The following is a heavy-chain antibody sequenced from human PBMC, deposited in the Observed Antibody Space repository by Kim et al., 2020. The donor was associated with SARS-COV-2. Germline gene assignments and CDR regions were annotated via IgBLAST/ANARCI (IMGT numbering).Heavy chain of an antibody. J-gene: IGHJ4*02. V-gene: IGHV3-33*01. Sequence: GGALRLSCAASGFTFSSYGMHWVRQAPGKGLEWVAVIWYDGSNKYYADSVKGRFTISRDNSKNTLYLQMNSLRAEDTAVYYCARELWEVRGQGGNDYWGQGTLVTVSS. CDR3: ARELWEVRGQGGNDY. D-gene: IGHD1-26*01. CDR2: IWYDGSNK. CDR1: GFTFSSYG.